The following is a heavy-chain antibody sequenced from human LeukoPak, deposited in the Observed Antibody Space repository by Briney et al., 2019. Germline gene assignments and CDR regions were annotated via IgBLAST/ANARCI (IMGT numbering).Heavy chain of an antibody. CDR3: ARAPTVTTDTFDY. V-gene: IGHV4-39*07. Sequence: SETLSLTCTVSGGSISSSSYYWGWIRQPPGKGLEWIGSIYYSGSTYYNPSLKSRVTISVDTSKNQFSLKLSSVTAADTAVYYCARAPTVTTDTFDYWGQGTLVTVSS. CDR2: IYYSGST. J-gene: IGHJ4*02. CDR1: GGSISSSSYY. D-gene: IGHD4-17*01.